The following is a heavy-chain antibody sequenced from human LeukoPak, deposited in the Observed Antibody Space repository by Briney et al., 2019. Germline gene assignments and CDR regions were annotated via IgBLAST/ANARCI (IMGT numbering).Heavy chain of an antibody. CDR2: IKLDGSDK. J-gene: IGHJ4*02. Sequence: GGSLRLSCAASGFTFSDYWMSWVRQAPGKGLERVANIKLDGSDKYYLDSVKGRFTISRDNGKNSLYLQMNSLKIEDTAVYYCAKTRGFGDYFDYWSQGTLVTVSS. D-gene: IGHD3-10*01. CDR3: AKTRGFGDYFDY. CDR1: GFTFSDYW. V-gene: IGHV3-7*01.